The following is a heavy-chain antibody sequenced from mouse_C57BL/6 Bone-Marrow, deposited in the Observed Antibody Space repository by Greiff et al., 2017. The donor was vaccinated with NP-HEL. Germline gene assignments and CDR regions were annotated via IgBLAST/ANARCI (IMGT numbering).Heavy chain of an antibody. CDR3: ARGIYYYGSWYFDV. CDR1: GYTFTSYG. Sequence: VQRVESGAELARPGASVKLSCKASGYTFTSYGISWVKQRTGQGLEWIGEIYPRSGNTYYNEKFKGKATLTADKSSSTAYMELRSLTSEDSAVYFCARGIYYYGSWYFDVWGTGTTVTVSS. CDR2: IYPRSGNT. D-gene: IGHD1-1*01. J-gene: IGHJ1*03. V-gene: IGHV1-81*01.